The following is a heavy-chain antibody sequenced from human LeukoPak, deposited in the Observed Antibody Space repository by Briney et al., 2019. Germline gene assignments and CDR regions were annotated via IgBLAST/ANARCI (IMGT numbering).Heavy chain of an antibody. CDR3: ARDPSGWYFYYYYYMDV. CDR1: GFTFSSYA. D-gene: IGHD6-19*01. V-gene: IGHV3-23*01. CDR2: ISGSGGST. Sequence: GGSLRLSCAASGFTFSSYAMSWVRQAPGKGLEWVSAISGSGGSTYYADSVKGRFTISRDNSKNTLYLQMNSLRAEDTAVYYCARDPSGWYFYYYYYMDVWGKGTTVTVSS. J-gene: IGHJ6*03.